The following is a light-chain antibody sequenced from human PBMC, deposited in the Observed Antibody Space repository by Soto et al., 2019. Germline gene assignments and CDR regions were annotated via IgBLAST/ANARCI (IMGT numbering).Light chain of an antibody. J-gene: IGKJ4*01. V-gene: IGKV1-12*01. Sequence: IQVTQSPSSVSASVGDRVTITCRASQPISSWLAWYQQKPGQPPNLLIHSASTLRSGVPSRFSGSESGTLFTLTITNLQPEDFATYYCQQASSFPLTFGGGTKVDIK. CDR1: QPISSW. CDR2: SAS. CDR3: QQASSFPLT.